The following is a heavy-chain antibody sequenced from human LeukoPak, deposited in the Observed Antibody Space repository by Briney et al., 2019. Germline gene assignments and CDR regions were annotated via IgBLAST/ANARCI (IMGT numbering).Heavy chain of an antibody. CDR3: AREGAVAPYYYYYMDV. Sequence: PSETLSLTCTVSGGSISSYYWSWIRQTAGKGLEWIGRIYTSGSTNYNPSLKSRVTISVDKSKNQFSLKLSSVTAADTAVYYCAREGAVAPYYYYYMDVWGKGTTVTVSS. CDR1: GGSISSYY. J-gene: IGHJ6*03. D-gene: IGHD6-19*01. CDR2: IYTSGST. V-gene: IGHV4-4*07.